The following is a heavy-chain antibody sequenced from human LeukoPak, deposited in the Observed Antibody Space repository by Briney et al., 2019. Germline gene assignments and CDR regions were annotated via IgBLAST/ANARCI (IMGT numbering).Heavy chain of an antibody. J-gene: IGHJ4*02. CDR2: ISGSGGST. Sequence: SXXXQAPXXXLEWVXAISGSGGSTYYADSVKGRFTISRDNSKNTLYLQMNSLRAEDTAVYYCAKTRAYGAPPLDYWGQGTLVTVSS. V-gene: IGHV3-23*01. CDR3: AKTRAYGAPPLDY. D-gene: IGHD4-17*01.